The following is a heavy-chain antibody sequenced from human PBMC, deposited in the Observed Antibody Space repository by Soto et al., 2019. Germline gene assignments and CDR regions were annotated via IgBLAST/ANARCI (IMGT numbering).Heavy chain of an antibody. J-gene: IGHJ4*02. CDR2: IVVGSGNT. D-gene: IGHD2-15*01. Sequence: SVKVSCKTSGFIFTSSAVQWVRQARGQRLEWMGRIVVGSGNTGYAQKFHKRVTLTRNMSISTAYIELSSLRSEDTAVYYCTRMLGYCSGGSCSYDYWGQGTLVTVSS. CDR1: GFIFTSSA. CDR3: TRMLGYCSGGSCSYDY. V-gene: IGHV1-58*01.